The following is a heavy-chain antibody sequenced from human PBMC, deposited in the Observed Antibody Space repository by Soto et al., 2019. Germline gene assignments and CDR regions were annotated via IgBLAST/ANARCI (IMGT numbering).Heavy chain of an antibody. V-gene: IGHV4-4*07. D-gene: IGHD6-13*01. CDR2: IHSSGST. CDR3: ARDQGVAAAGITWFDP. Sequence: PLETLSLTCTVSGASMHSYHWSWLRQHAGKGLEWIGPIHSSGSTNYNPSLKRRVTMSVDTSKNQFSLRLMSLTAADTAVYYYARDQGVAAAGITWFDPWGQGSLVTVSS. CDR1: GASMHSYH. J-gene: IGHJ5*02.